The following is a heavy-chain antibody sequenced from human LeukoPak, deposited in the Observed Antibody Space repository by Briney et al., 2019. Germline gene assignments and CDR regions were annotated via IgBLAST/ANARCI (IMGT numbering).Heavy chain of an antibody. CDR1: GGSISSSSYY. V-gene: IGHV4-39*01. J-gene: IGHJ4*02. CDR2: IYYSGST. Sequence: SETLSLTCTVSGGSISSSSYYWGWIRQPPGKGLEWIGSIYYSGSTYYNPSLKSRVTISVDTSKNQFSLKLSSVTAADTAVYYCARPIWLGRFDYWGQGTLVTVSS. CDR3: ARPIWLGRFDY. D-gene: IGHD3-10*01.